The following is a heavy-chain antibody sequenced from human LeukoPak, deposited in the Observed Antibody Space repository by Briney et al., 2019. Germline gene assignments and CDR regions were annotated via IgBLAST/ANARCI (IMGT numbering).Heavy chain of an antibody. CDR2: YSGSSSSSDGGAI. V-gene: IGHV3-48*02. D-gene: IGHD6-13*01. CDR1: GXTLSTYS. CDR3: ARGTGSDSWCIDY. J-gene: IGHJ4*02. Sequence: PGGSLRLSCTASGXTLSTYSMNWVRQAPGGGVEWVSYYSGSSSSSDGGAIQYADSVKGQFTIYRDNDKNSVYLQMNSLRDEDTAVYYCARGTGSDSWCIDYWGQGTLVSVSS.